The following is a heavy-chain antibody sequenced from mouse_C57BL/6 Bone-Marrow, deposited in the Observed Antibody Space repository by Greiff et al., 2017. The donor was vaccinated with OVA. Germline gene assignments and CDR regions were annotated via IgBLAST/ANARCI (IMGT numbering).Heavy chain of an antibody. V-gene: IGHV1-55*01. CDR3: AIYDGYYAGAY. Sequence: QVQLQQPGAELVKPGASVKMSCKASGYTFTSYWITWVKQRPGQGLEWIGDIYPGSGSTNYNEKFKSKATLTADTSSSTAYMQLSSLTSEDSAVYYCAIYDGYYAGAYWGQGTLVTVSA. CDR1: GYTFTSYW. J-gene: IGHJ3*01. D-gene: IGHD2-3*01. CDR2: IYPGSGST.